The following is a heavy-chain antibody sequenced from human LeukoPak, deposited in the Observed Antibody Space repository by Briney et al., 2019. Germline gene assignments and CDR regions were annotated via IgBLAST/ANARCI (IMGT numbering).Heavy chain of an antibody. CDR3: ARDLYGGNSHYYYMDV. V-gene: IGHV1-2*06. CDR2: INPNSGGT. CDR1: GYTFTGYY. J-gene: IGHJ6*03. Sequence: GASVKVSCKASGYTFTGYYMHWVRQAPGQGLEWMGRINPNSGGTNYAQKFQGRVTMTRDTSISTAYMELSRLRSDDTAVYYCARDLYGGNSHYYYMDVWGKGTTVTVSS. D-gene: IGHD4-23*01.